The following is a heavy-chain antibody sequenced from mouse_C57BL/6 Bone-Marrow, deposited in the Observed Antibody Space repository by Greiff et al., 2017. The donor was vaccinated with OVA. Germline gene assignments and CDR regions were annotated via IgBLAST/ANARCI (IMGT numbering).Heavy chain of an antibody. J-gene: IGHJ3*01. Sequence: VQLQQPGAELVRPGSSVKLSCKASGYTFTSYWMHWVKQRPIQGLEWIGNIDPSDRETHYNQKFKDKATLTVDKSSSTAYMQLSSLTSEDSAVYYCARGRDYDLFAYWGQGTLVTVSA. CDR2: IDPSDRET. V-gene: IGHV1-52*01. CDR3: ARGRDYDLFAY. D-gene: IGHD2-4*01. CDR1: GYTFTSYW.